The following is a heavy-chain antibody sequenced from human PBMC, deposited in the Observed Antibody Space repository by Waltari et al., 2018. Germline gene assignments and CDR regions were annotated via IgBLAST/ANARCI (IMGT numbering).Heavy chain of an antibody. CDR1: GFTFSRFE. V-gene: IGHV3-48*03. D-gene: IGHD3-3*01. CDR2: ISASGTSV. CDR3: ARDSRNVGVVRFDH. J-gene: IGHJ4*02. Sequence: LVESGGALVQPGGSLTLSCTASGFTFSRFEMSWVRQAPGKGLEGIAYISASGTSVSYADSVKGRCTISRDNTRNSLLLQMNSLRAEDTAIYYCARDSRNVGVVRFDHWGQGTLLTVAS.